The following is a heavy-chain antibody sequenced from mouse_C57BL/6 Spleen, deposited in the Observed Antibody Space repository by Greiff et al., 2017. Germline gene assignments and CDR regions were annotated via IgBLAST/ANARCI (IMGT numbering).Heavy chain of an antibody. V-gene: IGHV1-81*01. J-gene: IGHJ2*01. Sequence: QVQLQQSGAELARPGDSVKLSCKASGYTFTSYGISWVKQRPGQGLEWIGEIYPRSGNTYYNEKFKGKATLTADKSSSTAYMELRSLTSEDSAVYFCARDPLFGYWGQGTTLTVSS. CDR2: IYPRSGNT. CDR1: GYTFTSYG. CDR3: ARDPLFGY.